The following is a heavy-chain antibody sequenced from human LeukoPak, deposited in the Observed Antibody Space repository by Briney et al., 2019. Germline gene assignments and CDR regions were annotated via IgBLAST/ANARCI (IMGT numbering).Heavy chain of an antibody. CDR2: IRYDGSNK. D-gene: IGHD3-3*01. J-gene: IGHJ3*02. Sequence: PGGSLRLSCAASGFTFSSYAMSWVRQAPGKGLEGVAFIRYDGSNKYYADSVKGRFTISRDNSKNTLYLEMNSLRAEDTAVYYCAREKKTEWTTGAFDMWGQGTMVIVSS. CDR3: AREKKTEWTTGAFDM. V-gene: IGHV3-30*02. CDR1: GFTFSSYA.